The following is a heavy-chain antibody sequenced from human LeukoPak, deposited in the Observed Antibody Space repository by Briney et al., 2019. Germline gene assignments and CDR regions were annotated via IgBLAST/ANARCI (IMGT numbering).Heavy chain of an antibody. D-gene: IGHD3-22*01. CDR2: IYYTGDA. CDR1: GDSISSSSYY. Sequence: SETLSLTCTVPGDSISSSSYYWGWIRQPPGKGLEYIGTIYYTGDAYYNPSLKSRVTISVDTSKNQFSLRLTSVTAADTAAYYCARLEHSSGYHWGQGTLVTVSS. V-gene: IGHV4-39*07. J-gene: IGHJ5*02. CDR3: ARLEHSSGYH.